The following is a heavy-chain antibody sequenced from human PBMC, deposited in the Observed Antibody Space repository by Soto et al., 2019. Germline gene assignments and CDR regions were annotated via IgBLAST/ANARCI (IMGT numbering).Heavy chain of an antibody. V-gene: IGHV1-69*06. CDR3: ARGGVVVPASYYYYGMDV. J-gene: IGHJ6*02. CDR1: GGTFSSYA. CDR2: IIPIFGTA. D-gene: IGHD2-2*01. Sequence: QVQLVQSGAEVKKPWSSVKVSCKASGGTFSSYAISWVRQAPGQGLEWMGGIIPIFGTANYAQKFQGRVTITADKSTSTAYMELSSLRSEDTAVYYCARGGVVVPASYYYYGMDVWGQGTTVTVSS.